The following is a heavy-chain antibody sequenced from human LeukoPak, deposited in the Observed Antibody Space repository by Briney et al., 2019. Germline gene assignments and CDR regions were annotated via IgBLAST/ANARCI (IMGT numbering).Heavy chain of an antibody. D-gene: IGHD3-10*01. CDR1: AFTFSSSS. CDR3: ANTMADAFDI. J-gene: IGHJ3*02. V-gene: IGHV3-48*03. Sequence: GGSLRLSCAASAFTFSSSSMNWVRQAPGKGLEWVSSISSSGGTIYYADSVKGRFTISRDNAKNSLYLQMNSLRAEDTAVYYCANTMADAFDIWGQGTMVTVSS. CDR2: ISSSGGTI.